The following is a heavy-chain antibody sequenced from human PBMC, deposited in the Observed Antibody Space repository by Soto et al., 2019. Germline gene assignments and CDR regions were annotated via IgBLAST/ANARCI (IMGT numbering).Heavy chain of an antibody. V-gene: IGHV1-18*01. J-gene: IGHJ6*02. CDR1: GYTFTSYG. D-gene: IGHD2-15*01. CDR3: ARGSGYCSGGSCYSMSSHYYYFGVDV. CDR2: ISAYNGNT. Sequence: ASVKVSCKASGYTFTSYGISWVRQAPGQGLEWMGWISAYNGNTNYAQKLQGRVTMTTDASTSTAYMELRSLRSEDTAVYYCARGSGYCSGGSCYSMSSHYYYFGVDVWGQGTTVTVSS.